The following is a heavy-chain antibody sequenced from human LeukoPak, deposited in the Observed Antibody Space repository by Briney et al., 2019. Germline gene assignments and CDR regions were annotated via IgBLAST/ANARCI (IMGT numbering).Heavy chain of an antibody. CDR2: ISWNSGSI. Sequence: PGRPLRLSCAASGFTFDDYAMHWVRQAPGKGLEWVSGISWNSGSIGYADSVKGRFTISRDNAKNSLYLQMNSLRAEDTALYYCAKGPLGYCTNGVCSTYFDYWGQGTLVTVSS. CDR1: GFTFDDYA. V-gene: IGHV3-9*01. J-gene: IGHJ4*02. CDR3: AKGPLGYCTNGVCSTYFDY. D-gene: IGHD2-8*01.